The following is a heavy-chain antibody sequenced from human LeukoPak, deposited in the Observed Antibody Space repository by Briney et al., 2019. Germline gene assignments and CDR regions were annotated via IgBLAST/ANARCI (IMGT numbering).Heavy chain of an antibody. Sequence: ASVKVSCKASGYTFTNYGISWVRQAPGQGLEWMGWISGYNGNTNYAQKLQGRVTMTTDTSTSTAYMELRSLRSDDTAVYYCARYYDFWSGYTGYYFDYWGQGTLVTVSS. CDR3: ARYYDFWSGYTGYYFDY. CDR2: ISGYNGNT. J-gene: IGHJ4*02. V-gene: IGHV1-18*01. CDR1: GYTFTNYG. D-gene: IGHD3-3*01.